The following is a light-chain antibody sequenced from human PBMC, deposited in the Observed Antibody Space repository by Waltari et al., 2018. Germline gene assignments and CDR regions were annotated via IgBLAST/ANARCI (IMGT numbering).Light chain of an antibody. CDR1: SSDVGSYNL. V-gene: IGLV2-23*01. J-gene: IGLJ2*01. CDR2: EGS. Sequence: QSALTQPASVSGSPGQSITISSTGTSSDVGSYNLFSWYQQHPGKAPKLMIYEGSKRPSGVSNRFSDSKSGNTASLTISGLQAEDEADYYCCSYAGSSNVVFGRGTKLTVL. CDR3: CSYAGSSNVV.